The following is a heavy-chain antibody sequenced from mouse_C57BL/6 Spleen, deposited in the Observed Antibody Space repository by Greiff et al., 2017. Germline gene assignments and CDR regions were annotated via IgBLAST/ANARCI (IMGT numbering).Heavy chain of an antibody. D-gene: IGHD2-3*01. CDR2: IYPRSGNT. CDR1: GYTFTSYG. J-gene: IGHJ2*01. Sequence: VKLQESGAELARPGASVKLSCKASGYTFTSYGISWVKQRTGQGLEWIGEIYPRSGNTYYNEKFKGKATLTADKSSSTAYMELRSLTSEDSAVYFCAVIYDGYLDYWGQGTTLTVSS. V-gene: IGHV1-81*01. CDR3: AVIYDGYLDY.